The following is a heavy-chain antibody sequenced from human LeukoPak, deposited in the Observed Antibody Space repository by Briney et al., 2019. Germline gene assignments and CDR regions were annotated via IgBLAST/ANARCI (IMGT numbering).Heavy chain of an antibody. D-gene: IGHD6-6*01. CDR3: ARVSGGLSIAAPVDI. CDR1: GGTFSSYA. J-gene: IGHJ3*02. Sequence: SVKVSCKASGGTFSSYAISWVRQAPGQGLEWMGGIIPIFGTANYAQKFQGRVTITADESTSTAYMELSSLRSEDTAVYYCARVSGGLSIAAPVDIWGQGTMVTVSS. V-gene: IGHV1-69*13. CDR2: IIPIFGTA.